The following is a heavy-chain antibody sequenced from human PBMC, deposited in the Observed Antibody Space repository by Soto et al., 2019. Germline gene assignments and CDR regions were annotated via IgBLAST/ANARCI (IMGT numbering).Heavy chain of an antibody. J-gene: IGHJ6*02. CDR1: GGSISSYY. V-gene: IGHV4-59*01. D-gene: IGHD2-2*01. CDR3: ARVVLLLDYYYGMDV. CDR2: IYYSGST. Sequence: SETLSLTCTVSGGSISSYYWSWIRQPPGKGLEWIGYIYYSGSTNYNPSLKSRVTISVDTSKNQFSLKLSSVTAADTAVYYCARVVLLLDYYYGMDVWGQGTRVTVSS.